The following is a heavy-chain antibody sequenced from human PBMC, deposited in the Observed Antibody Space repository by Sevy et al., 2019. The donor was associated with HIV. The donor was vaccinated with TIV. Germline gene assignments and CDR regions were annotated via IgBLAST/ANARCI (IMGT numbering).Heavy chain of an antibody. J-gene: IGHJ4*02. D-gene: IGHD2-8*01. V-gene: IGHV3-74*01. Sequence: GESLKISCAASGFTFSSHWMHWVRQAPGKGLVWVSRINSDGGSITYADSVKGRFTISRDNSKKTVSLQMVSLRVEDTAVYFCARGSRGVPTSWGQGTLVTDSS. CDR3: ARGSRGVPTS. CDR1: GFTFSSHW. CDR2: INSDGGSI.